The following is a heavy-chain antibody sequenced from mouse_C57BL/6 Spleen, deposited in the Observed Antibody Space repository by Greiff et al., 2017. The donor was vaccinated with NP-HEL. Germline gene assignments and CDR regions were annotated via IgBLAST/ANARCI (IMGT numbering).Heavy chain of an antibody. CDR3: AREGGYDAWCAY. CDR1: GYTFTSYW. D-gene: IGHD2-2*01. J-gene: IGHJ3*01. CDR2: INPSNGGT. Sequence: QVQLKQPGTELVKPGASVKLSCKASGYTFTSYWMHWVKQRPGQGLEWIGNINPSNGGTNYNEKFKSKATLTVDKSSSTAYMQLSSLTSEDSAVYYCAREGGYDAWCAYWGQGTLVTVSA. V-gene: IGHV1-53*01.